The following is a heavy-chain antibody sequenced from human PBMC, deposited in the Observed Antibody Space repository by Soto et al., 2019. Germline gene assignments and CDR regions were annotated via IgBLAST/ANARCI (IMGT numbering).Heavy chain of an antibody. D-gene: IGHD3-3*01. CDR2: ISWNSGSI. J-gene: IGHJ4*02. V-gene: IGHV3-9*01. Sequence: SLRLSCAASGFTFDDYAMHWVRQAPGKGLDWVSGISWNSGSIGYADSVKGRFTISRDNAKNSLYLQMNSLRAEDTALYYCAKDIAENYDFWSGPLCDWGQGTLVTVSS. CDR3: AKDIAENYDFWSGPLCD. CDR1: GFTFDDYA.